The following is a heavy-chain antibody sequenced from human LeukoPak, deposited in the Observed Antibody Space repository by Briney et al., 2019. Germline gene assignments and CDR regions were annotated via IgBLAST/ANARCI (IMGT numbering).Heavy chain of an antibody. CDR3: ARAAPYCSSTGCYYYYYGMDV. D-gene: IGHD2-2*01. CDR2: IYSGGST. Sequence: GGSLRLSCAASGFTVSSNYMSWVRQAPGKGLEWVSVIYSGGSTYYADSVKGRFTISRDNSKNTLYLQMNSLRAEDTAVYYCARAAPYCSSTGCYYYYYGMDVWGQGTTVTVSS. CDR1: GFTVSSNY. J-gene: IGHJ6*02. V-gene: IGHV3-66*01.